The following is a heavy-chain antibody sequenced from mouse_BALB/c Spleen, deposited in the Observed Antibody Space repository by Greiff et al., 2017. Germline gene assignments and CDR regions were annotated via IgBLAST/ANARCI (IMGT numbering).Heavy chain of an antibody. Sequence: EVQVVESGPGLVKPSQSLSLTCSVTGYSITSGYYWSWIRQFPGNKLEWMGYISYDGSNNYNPSLKNRISITRDTSKNQFFLKLNSVTTEDTATYYCARENYGDDEGAWFAYWGQGTLVTVSA. CDR2: ISYDGSN. CDR3: ARENYGDDEGAWFAY. J-gene: IGHJ3*01. CDR1: GYSITSGYY. D-gene: IGHD2-2*01. V-gene: IGHV3-6*02.